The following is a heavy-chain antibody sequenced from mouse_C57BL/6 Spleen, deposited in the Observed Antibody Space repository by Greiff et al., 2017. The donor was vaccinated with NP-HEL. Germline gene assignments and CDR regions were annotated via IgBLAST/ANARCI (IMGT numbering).Heavy chain of an antibody. CDR2: IDPETGGT. J-gene: IGHJ2*01. CDR3: TRAFIPTVVATFDY. CDR1: GYTFTDYE. V-gene: IGHV1-15*01. D-gene: IGHD1-1*01. Sequence: QVQLQQSGAELVRPGASVTLSCKASGYTFTDYEMHWVKQTPVHGLEWIGAIDPETGGTAYNQKFKGKAILTADKSSSTAYMELRSLTSEDSAVYYCTRAFIPTVVATFDYWGQGTTLTVSS.